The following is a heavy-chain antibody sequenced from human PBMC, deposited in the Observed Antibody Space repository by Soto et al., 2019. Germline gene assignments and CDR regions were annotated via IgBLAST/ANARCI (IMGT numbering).Heavy chain of an antibody. CDR1: GYTFTSYA. D-gene: IGHD3-9*01. V-gene: IGHV1-3*01. Sequence: ASVKFSCKASGYTFTSYAMHWVRQAPGQRLEWMGWINAGNGNTKYSQKFQGRVTITRDTSASTAYMELSSLRSEDTAVYYCAILFTIHTFSVIDYWGQGTLVTVSS. J-gene: IGHJ4*02. CDR3: AILFTIHTFSVIDY. CDR2: INAGNGNT.